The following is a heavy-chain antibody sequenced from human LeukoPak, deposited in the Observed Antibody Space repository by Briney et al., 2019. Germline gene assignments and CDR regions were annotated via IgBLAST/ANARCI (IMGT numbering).Heavy chain of an antibody. CDR3: ARDLTSDGYNA. Sequence: GASVKVSCKASGYSFTGYYIHWVRQAPGQGLEWMGRISPSSGTGYAQKFQGRVTMTRDTSVSTAYMELSRLKSDDTAVYYCARDLTSDGYNAWGQGTLVTVSS. CDR1: GYSFTGYY. D-gene: IGHD5-24*01. CDR2: ISPSSGT. J-gene: IGHJ5*02. V-gene: IGHV1-2*06.